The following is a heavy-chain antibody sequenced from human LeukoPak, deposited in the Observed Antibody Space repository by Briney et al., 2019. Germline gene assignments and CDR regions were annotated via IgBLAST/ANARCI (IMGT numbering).Heavy chain of an antibody. Sequence: ASVKVSCKASGYTFTSYDINWVRQATGQGLEWMGWMNPNSGNTGYAQKFQGRVTMTRNTSISTAYMELSSLRSEDTAVYYCARADYYGSSGYNDGFDYWGQGTLVTVSS. J-gene: IGHJ4*02. V-gene: IGHV1-8*01. CDR3: ARADYYGSSGYNDGFDY. CDR2: MNPNSGNT. D-gene: IGHD3-22*01. CDR1: GYTFTSYD.